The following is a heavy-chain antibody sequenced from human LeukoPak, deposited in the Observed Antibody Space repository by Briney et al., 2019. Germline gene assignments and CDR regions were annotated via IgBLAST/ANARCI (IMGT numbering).Heavy chain of an antibody. CDR3: AREGSGWYYFDY. CDR2: IYHSGST. Sequence: PSETLSLTCAVSGYSISSGYYWGWIRQPPGKGLEWIGRIYHSGSTYYNPSLKSRVTISVDTSKNQFSLKLSSVTAADTAVYYCAREGSGWYYFDYWGQGTLVTVSS. V-gene: IGHV4-38-2*02. D-gene: IGHD6-19*01. J-gene: IGHJ4*02. CDR1: GYSISSGYY.